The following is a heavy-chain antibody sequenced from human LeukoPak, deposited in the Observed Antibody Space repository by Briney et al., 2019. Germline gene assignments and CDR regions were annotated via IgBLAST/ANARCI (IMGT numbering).Heavy chain of an antibody. CDR2: IRSDGSNK. V-gene: IGHV3-30*02. CDR3: AKDSQYYDFWSRYNYYYYYYMDV. J-gene: IGHJ6*03. CDR1: GFTFSSYG. Sequence: GGSLRLSCAASGFTFSSYGMHWVRQAPGKGLEWVAFIRSDGSNKYYTDSVKGRFTISRDNSENTLYLQMSTLRAEDTAVYYCAKDSQYYDFWSRYNYYYYYYMDVWGKGTTVTVSS. D-gene: IGHD3-3*01.